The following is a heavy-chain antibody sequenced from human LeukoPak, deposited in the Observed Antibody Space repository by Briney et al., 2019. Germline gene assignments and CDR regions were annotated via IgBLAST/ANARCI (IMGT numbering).Heavy chain of an antibody. CDR1: GGTFSSYA. Sequence: SVKVSCKASGGTFSSYAISWVRQAPRQGLEWMGGIIPIFGTANYAQKFQGRVTITADESTSTAYMELSSLRSEDTAVYYCARDQTRGYSYGYGGSFGMDVWGQGTTVTVSS. CDR3: ARDQTRGYSYGYGGSFGMDV. V-gene: IGHV1-69*13. J-gene: IGHJ6*02. CDR2: IIPIFGTA. D-gene: IGHD5-18*01.